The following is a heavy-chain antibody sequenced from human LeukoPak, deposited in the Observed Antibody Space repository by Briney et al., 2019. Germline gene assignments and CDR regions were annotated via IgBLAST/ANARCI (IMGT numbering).Heavy chain of an antibody. V-gene: IGHV4-39*07. CDR1: GGSISSSTYY. Sequence: PSETLSLTCTVSGGSISSSTYYWGWIRQPPGKGLEWIGSIYKSGRIYSNPSLKSRVTISVDTSMNQFSLKVSSVTAADTAVYYCAASGDYGDFYFDYWGQGTLVTVSS. D-gene: IGHD4-17*01. CDR3: AASGDYGDFYFDY. CDR2: IYKSGRI. J-gene: IGHJ4*02.